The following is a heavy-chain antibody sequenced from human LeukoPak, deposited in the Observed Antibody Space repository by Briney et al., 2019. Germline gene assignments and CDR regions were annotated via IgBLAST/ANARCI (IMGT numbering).Heavy chain of an antibody. J-gene: IGHJ4*02. V-gene: IGHV4-34*01. CDR3: ARGADFGGGIRRNLFDY. CDR2: INHSGST. Sequence: SETLSLTCAVYGGSFSGYYWSWIRQPPGKGLEWIGEINHSGSTNYNPSLKSRVTISVDTSKNQFSLKLSSVTAADTAVYYCARGADFGGGIRRNLFDYWGQGTLVTVSS. D-gene: IGHD1-20*01. CDR1: GGSFSGYY.